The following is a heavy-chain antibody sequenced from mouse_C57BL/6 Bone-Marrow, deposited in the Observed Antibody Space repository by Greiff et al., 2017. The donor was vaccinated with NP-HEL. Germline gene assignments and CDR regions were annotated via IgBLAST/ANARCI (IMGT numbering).Heavy chain of an antibody. V-gene: IGHV5-15*01. D-gene: IGHD1-1*01. CDR2: ISNLAYSI. J-gene: IGHJ4*01. CDR3: ARHHDYGSSPYAMDY. CDR1: GFTFSDYG. Sequence: EVHLVESGGGLVQPGGSLKLSCAASGFTFSDYGMAWVRQAPRKGPEWVAFISNLAYSIYYAATVTGRFTISRGNAKNTLYLEMSSLRSEDTAMYYCARHHDYGSSPYAMDYWGQGTSVTVSS.